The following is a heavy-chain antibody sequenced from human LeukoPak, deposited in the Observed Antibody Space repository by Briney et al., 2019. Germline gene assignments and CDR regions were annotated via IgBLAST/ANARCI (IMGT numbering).Heavy chain of an antibody. Sequence: GGSLRLSCAASGFTFSDYYMSWIRQAPGKGLEWVSYISSSSSYTNYADSVKGRFTISRDNAKNSLYLQMNSLRAEDTAVHYCARAATYYDILTGAPGYYGMDVWGQGTTVTVSS. V-gene: IGHV3-11*05. CDR2: ISSSSSYT. CDR3: ARAATYYDILTGAPGYYGMDV. CDR1: GFTFSDYY. J-gene: IGHJ6*02. D-gene: IGHD3-9*01.